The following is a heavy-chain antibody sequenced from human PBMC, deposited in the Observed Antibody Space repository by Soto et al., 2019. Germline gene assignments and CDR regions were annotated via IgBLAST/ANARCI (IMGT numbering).Heavy chain of an antibody. CDR3: ARDRYGGRYYFDY. CDR1: GGTFSSYT. Sequence: ASVKVSCKASGGTFSSYTISWVRQAPGQGLEWMGWINPNSGGTNYAQKFQGWVTMTRDTSISTAYMELSGLRSDDTAVYYCARDRYGGRYYFDYWGQGTLVTVSS. V-gene: IGHV1-2*04. J-gene: IGHJ4*02. CDR2: INPNSGGT. D-gene: IGHD2-15*01.